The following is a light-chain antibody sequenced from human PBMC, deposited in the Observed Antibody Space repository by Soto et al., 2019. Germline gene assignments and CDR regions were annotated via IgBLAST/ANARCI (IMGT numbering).Light chain of an antibody. CDR2: DVN. J-gene: IGLJ3*02. CDR1: NSYVGVYNY. Sequence: QSALTQPRSVSGSPGQSVTISCTGTNSYVGVYNYVSWYQQHPGKAPKLMIHDVNKRPSGVPDRFSGSKSGNTASLTISGLQTEDEADYYCYSYAGSSGVFGGGTKLTVL. V-gene: IGLV2-11*01. CDR3: YSYAGSSGV.